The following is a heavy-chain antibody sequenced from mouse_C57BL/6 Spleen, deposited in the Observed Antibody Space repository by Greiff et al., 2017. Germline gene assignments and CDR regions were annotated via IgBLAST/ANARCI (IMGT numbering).Heavy chain of an antibody. CDR2: IYPGDGDT. D-gene: IGHD1-1*01. J-gene: IGHJ2*01. CDR1: GYAFSSYW. Sequence: VKLMESGAELVKPGASVKISCKASGYAFSSYWMNWVKQRPGKGLEWIGQIYPGDGDTNYNGKFKGKATLTADKSSSTAYMQLSSLTSEDAAVYFCARGGYYGNYDDWGQGTTLTVSS. CDR3: ARGGYYGNYDD. V-gene: IGHV1-80*01.